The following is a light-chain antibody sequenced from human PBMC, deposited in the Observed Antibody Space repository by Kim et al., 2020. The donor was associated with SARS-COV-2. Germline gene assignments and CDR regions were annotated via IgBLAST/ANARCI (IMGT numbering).Light chain of an antibody. Sequence: SYELTQPSSVSVSPGQTARITCSGDLLAKTYARWFQQRPGQAPVLVIYKNRERPSGIPARFSGSSSGTTVTLTISGAQFEDEADYYCYSAADNYRVFGGGTQLTFL. CDR3: YSAADNYRV. CDR2: KNR. CDR1: LLAKTY. V-gene: IGLV3-27*01. J-gene: IGLJ3*02.